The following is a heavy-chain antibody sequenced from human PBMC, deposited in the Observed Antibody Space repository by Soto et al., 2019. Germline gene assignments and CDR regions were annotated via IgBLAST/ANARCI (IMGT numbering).Heavy chain of an antibody. CDR1: GASISSYY. CDR2: IYYSGST. D-gene: IGHD2-2*01. CDR3: AGLGGYCSSNGCHGDYAMDV. J-gene: IGHJ6*02. V-gene: IGHV4-59*08. Sequence: SETLSLTCSVSGASISSYYWSWIRQPPGKGLEWIAYIYYSGSTNYNPSLKNRLTISIDTSKTQFSLKLSSVTAADTAVYYCAGLGGYCSSNGCHGDYAMDVWGQGTTVTVSS.